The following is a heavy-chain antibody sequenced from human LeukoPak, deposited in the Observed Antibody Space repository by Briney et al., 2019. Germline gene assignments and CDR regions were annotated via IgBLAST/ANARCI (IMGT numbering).Heavy chain of an antibody. V-gene: IGHV4-61*02. D-gene: IGHD3-10*01. Sequence: SQTLSPTCTLSGVSIGSDNYLWSWVRQPAGKGLEWIGRILSSGSTNYNPSLRSRVTFSMDTSKNKFSLHLISVTAADTAVYYCAVRKFGYPFDIWGQGTMVTVSS. CDR3: AVRKFGYPFDI. CDR2: ILSSGST. J-gene: IGHJ3*02. CDR1: GVSIGSDNYL.